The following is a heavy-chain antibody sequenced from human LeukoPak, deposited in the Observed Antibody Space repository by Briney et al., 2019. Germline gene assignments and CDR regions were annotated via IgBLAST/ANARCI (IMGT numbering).Heavy chain of an antibody. Sequence: GGSLRLSCGASGFIFSIYWMSWVRQAPGKAMEWVSSITSIGTYIFYADSVKGRFTISRDNAKNSLYLQMNSLRAEDTAVYYCAELGITMIGGVWGKGTTVSISS. V-gene: IGHV3-21*01. J-gene: IGHJ6*04. D-gene: IGHD3-10*02. CDR1: GFIFSIYW. CDR2: ITSIGTYI. CDR3: AELGITMIGGV.